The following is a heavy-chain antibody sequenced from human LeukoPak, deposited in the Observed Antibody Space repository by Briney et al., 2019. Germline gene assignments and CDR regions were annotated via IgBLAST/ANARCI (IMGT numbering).Heavy chain of an antibody. CDR3: AKDTWELPTSLSRYGDFDY. J-gene: IGHJ4*02. CDR2: ISGDGGST. CDR1: GFTFDDYA. Sequence: GGSLRLSCAASGFTFDDYAMRWVRQAPGEGLWWVSFISGDGGSTYYADYVKGRFTISRNNSKNSLYLQMNSLRTEDTALYYCAKDTWELPTSLSRYGDFDYWGQGTLVTVSS. D-gene: IGHD1-26*01. V-gene: IGHV3-43*02.